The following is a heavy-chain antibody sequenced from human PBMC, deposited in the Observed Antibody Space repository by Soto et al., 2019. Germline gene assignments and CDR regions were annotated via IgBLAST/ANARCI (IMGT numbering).Heavy chain of an antibody. J-gene: IGHJ6*02. CDR2: IIPILGIT. V-gene: IGHV1-69*02. Sequence: VQLVQSGAEVKKPGSSVKVSCKASGVTFSSNTISWVRQVPGHGIEWMGRIIPILGITNYAQNFQGRITHIADEPTPTDHIEMSSVRSEDTAMYYCGISRHDSRYLYYGMEVWGQGNTVTVSS. CDR3: GISRHDSRYLYYGMEV. CDR1: GVTFSSNT. D-gene: IGHD3-22*01.